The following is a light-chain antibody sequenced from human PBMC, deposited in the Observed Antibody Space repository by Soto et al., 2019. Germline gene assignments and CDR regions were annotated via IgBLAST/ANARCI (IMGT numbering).Light chain of an antibody. J-gene: IGKJ1*01. CDR1: QTISGT. CDR3: QQYDNWPWT. Sequence: EIVMTQSPATLSVSPGGRATLSCRASQTISGTLAWYQQKPGQAPRLLIHGASTRAPGFPARLSGSGSGTDFTLTISSLQSEDFAGYYCQQYDNWPWTCGQGTKVEIK. V-gene: IGKV3-15*01. CDR2: GAS.